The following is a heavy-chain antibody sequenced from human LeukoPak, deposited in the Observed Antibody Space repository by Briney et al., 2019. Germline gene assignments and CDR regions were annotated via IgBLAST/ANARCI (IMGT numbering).Heavy chain of an antibody. J-gene: IGHJ5*02. CDR2: ISSSSSTI. Sequence: PGGSLRLSCAASGFTFSSYSMNWVRQAPGKGLEWVSYISSSSSTIYYADSAKGRFTISRDNAKNSLYLQMNSLRAEDTAVYYCARRAAAGSVDRVAYNWFDPWGQGTLVTVSS. D-gene: IGHD6-13*01. CDR3: ARRAAAGSVDRVAYNWFDP. V-gene: IGHV3-48*01. CDR1: GFTFSSYS.